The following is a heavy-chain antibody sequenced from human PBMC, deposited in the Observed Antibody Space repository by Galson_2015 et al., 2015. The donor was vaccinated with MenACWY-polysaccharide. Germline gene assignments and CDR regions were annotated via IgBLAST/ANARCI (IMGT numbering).Heavy chain of an antibody. D-gene: IGHD4-17*01. CDR1: GGSISSHNW. J-gene: IGHJ3*02. V-gene: IGHV4-4*02. Sequence: LSLTCKVSGGSISSHNWWSWVRQSPGNGLEWIGESYHTGSTNYNPFLRSRVNISVDKSKNQFSLRLNSVTAADTAVYYCARVGTVTTSHDAFDIWGQWTMVTVSS. CDR2: SYHTGST. CDR3: ARVGTVTTSHDAFDI.